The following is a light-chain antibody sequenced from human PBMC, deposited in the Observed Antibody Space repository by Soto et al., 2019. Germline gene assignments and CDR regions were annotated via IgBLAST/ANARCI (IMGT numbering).Light chain of an antibody. CDR3: AAWDGSLSGWV. Sequence: QSVLTQPPSASGTPGQRVTISCSGSSSNIGSNTVDWYQQLPGTAPKLLIYSNNQRPSGVPDRFSGSKSGTSASLAISGLQSGDEAYYYCAAWDGSLSGWVFGAGTKLTVL. CDR1: SSNIGSNT. V-gene: IGLV1-44*01. CDR2: SNN. J-gene: IGLJ3*02.